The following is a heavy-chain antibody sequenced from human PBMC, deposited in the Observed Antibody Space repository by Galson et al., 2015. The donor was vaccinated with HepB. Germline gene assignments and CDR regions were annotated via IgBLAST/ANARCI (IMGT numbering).Heavy chain of an antibody. CDR1: GFTFSSYW. CDR3: ARDLDSVLTGYYVYHYYGMDV. Sequence: SLRLSCAASGFTFSSYWMHWVRQAPGKGLVWVSHINSDGRSTTYADSVKGRFTIARDNAKNTLYLQMNSLRAEDTAVYYCARDLDSVLTGYYVYHYYGMDVWGQGTTVTVSS. V-gene: IGHV3-74*01. D-gene: IGHD3-9*01. J-gene: IGHJ6*02. CDR2: INSDGRST.